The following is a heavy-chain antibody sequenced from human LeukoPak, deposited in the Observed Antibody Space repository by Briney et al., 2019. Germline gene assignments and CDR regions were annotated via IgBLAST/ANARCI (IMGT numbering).Heavy chain of an antibody. CDR3: ARDRWVQLWSDAFDI. D-gene: IGHD5-18*01. V-gene: IGHV4-61*09. J-gene: IGHJ3*02. CDR2: IYTGGST. CDR1: GGSISSGSYY. Sequence: PSQTLSLTCTVSGGSISSGSYYWSWIRQPAGKGLEWIGHIYTGGSTNYNPSLKSRVTMSVDTSKNQFSLKLSSVTAADTAVYYCARDRWVQLWSDAFDIWGQGTMVTVSS.